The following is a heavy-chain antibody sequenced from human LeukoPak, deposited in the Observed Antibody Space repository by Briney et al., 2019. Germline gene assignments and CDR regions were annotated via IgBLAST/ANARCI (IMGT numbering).Heavy chain of an antibody. CDR2: IYPGDSDT. Sequence: GESLKISCMGSGYSFTDYWIGWVRQMPGKSLEWMGIIYPGDSDTRYSPSFQGQVTISADKSISTAYLQWSSLKASDTAMYYCAIRYSGSYNDYWGQGTLVTVSS. V-gene: IGHV5-51*01. D-gene: IGHD1-26*01. J-gene: IGHJ4*02. CDR1: GYSFTDYW. CDR3: AIRYSGSYNDY.